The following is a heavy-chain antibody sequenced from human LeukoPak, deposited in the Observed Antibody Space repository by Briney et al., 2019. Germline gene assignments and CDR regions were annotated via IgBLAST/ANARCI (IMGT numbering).Heavy chain of an antibody. V-gene: IGHV1-2*02. D-gene: IGHD3-16*02. Sequence: ASVKVSCKASGYTFTGYYMHWVRQAPGQGLEWMGWINPNSGGTNYAQKFQGRGTMTRDTSISTAYMGLSRLRSDDTAVYYCAASRLGEFSLPIYWGQGTLVTVPS. CDR1: GYTFTGYY. CDR2: INPNSGGT. CDR3: AASRLGEFSLPIY. J-gene: IGHJ4*02.